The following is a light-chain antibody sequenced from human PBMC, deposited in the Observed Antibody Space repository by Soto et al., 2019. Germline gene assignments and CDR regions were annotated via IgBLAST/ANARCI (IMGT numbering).Light chain of an antibody. CDR3: SSYTTTSTSV. V-gene: IGLV2-14*01. J-gene: IGLJ1*01. Sequence: QSALTQPASVSGSPGQSVTISCTGTSSDVGGYDYVSWYQQHPGKAPKFMIYEVTNRPSGVSHRFSGSKSGNTASLTISGLQAEDEADYYCSSYTTTSTSVFGTGTKVTVL. CDR1: SSDVGGYDY. CDR2: EVT.